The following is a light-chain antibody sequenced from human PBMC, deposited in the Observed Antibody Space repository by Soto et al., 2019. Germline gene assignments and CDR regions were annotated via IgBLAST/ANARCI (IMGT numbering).Light chain of an antibody. Sequence: EIVLTQSPATLSLSPGERATLSCRASQSVSRYLAWYQQKPGQAPRLLIYDASNRATGIPARFSGSGSGTDFTLTISNLQPEDFATYYCQQGNSFPITFGQGTRLEIK. CDR1: QSVSRY. V-gene: IGKV3-11*01. CDR3: QQGNSFPIT. J-gene: IGKJ5*01. CDR2: DAS.